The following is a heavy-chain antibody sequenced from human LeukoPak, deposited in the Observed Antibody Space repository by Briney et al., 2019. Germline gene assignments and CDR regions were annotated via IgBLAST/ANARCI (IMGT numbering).Heavy chain of an antibody. CDR1: GDSITSHY. Sequence: SETLSLTCTVSGDSITSHYWSWIRQPPGKGLEWIGYIYYSGSTNYNPSLKSRVTISVDTSKNQFSLKLSSVTAADTAVYYCARHAGYSNSLDYWGQGTLVTVSS. CDR3: ARHAGYSNSLDY. D-gene: IGHD6-13*01. V-gene: IGHV4-59*08. J-gene: IGHJ4*02. CDR2: IYYSGST.